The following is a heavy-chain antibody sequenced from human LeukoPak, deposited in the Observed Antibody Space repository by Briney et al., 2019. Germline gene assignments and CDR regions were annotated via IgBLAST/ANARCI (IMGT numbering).Heavy chain of an antibody. V-gene: IGHV1-2*02. J-gene: IGHJ6*03. Sequence: ASVKVSCKASGYTFTGYYLHWVRQAPGQGLEWMGCVNPNSGDTNYAQKFQGSVTMTRDTSISTVYMELSRLRSDDTAVYYCARDMITMVRGNNYYYYMDVWGKGTTVTISS. CDR1: GYTFTGYY. CDR2: VNPNSGDT. CDR3: ARDMITMVRGNNYYYYMDV. D-gene: IGHD3-10*01.